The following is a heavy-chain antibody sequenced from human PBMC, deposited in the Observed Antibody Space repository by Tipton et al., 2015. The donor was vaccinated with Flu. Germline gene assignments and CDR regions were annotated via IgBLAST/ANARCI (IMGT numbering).Heavy chain of an antibody. CDR2: IYYSGTT. Sequence: TLSLTCSVSCGSVTIRGYCWGWFRRPPGKGLEYIGTIYYSGTTYHNPTLKSRLSLSMDASRNQFALGLSSVTDADTAVYYCARMMLTQYSDHTLDGGGQGTAVAV. CDR3: ARMMLTQYSDHTLDG. V-gene: IGHV4-39*06. D-gene: IGHD2-15*01. CDR1: CGSVTIRGYC. J-gene: IGHJ6*02.